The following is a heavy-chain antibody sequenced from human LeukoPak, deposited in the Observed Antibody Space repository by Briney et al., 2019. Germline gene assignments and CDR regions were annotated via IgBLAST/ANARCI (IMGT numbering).Heavy chain of an antibody. J-gene: IGHJ4*02. CDR3: ARDPPHRGSYVYFDY. Sequence: SETLSLTCTVSGVSISSYYWSWIRQPAGKGLEWIGRIYTSGSTNYNPSLKSRVTMSVDTSKNQFSLKLSSVTAADTAVYYCARDPPHRGSYVYFDYWGQGTLVTVSS. D-gene: IGHD1-26*01. CDR1: GVSISSYY. V-gene: IGHV4-4*07. CDR2: IYTSGST.